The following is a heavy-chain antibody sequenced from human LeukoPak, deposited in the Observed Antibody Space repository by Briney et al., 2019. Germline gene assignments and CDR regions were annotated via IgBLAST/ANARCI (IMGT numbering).Heavy chain of an antibody. CDR1: GFTFSSYA. J-gene: IGHJ5*02. CDR2: ISGSGGST. D-gene: IGHD7-27*01. Sequence: GGSLRLSCAASGFTFSSYAMSWVRQAPGKGLEWVSAISGSGGSTYYADSVKGRFTISRDNSKNTLYLQMNSLRAEDTAVHYCALTSIRRHNWFDPWGQGTLVTVSS. CDR3: ALTSIRRHNWFDP. V-gene: IGHV3-23*01.